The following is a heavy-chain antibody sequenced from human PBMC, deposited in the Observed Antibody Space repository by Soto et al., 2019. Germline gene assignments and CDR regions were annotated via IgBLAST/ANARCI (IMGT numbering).Heavy chain of an antibody. CDR3: ARRGPGTYFDY. J-gene: IGHJ4*02. Sequence: GGSLRLSCAASGFTFSSYAMNWVRQAPRKGLEWVSVISGSGDSTYYADSVKGRFTISRDNSKNTLYLQMNSLRAEDTAVYYCARRGPGTYFDYWGQGTLVTVS. CDR1: GFTFSSYA. V-gene: IGHV3-23*01. D-gene: IGHD6-13*01. CDR2: ISGSGDST.